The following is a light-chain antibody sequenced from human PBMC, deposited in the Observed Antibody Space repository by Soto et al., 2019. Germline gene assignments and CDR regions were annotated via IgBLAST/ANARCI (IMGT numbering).Light chain of an antibody. J-gene: IGLJ1*01. CDR3: HVWDSSSDHYV. V-gene: IGLV3-21*04. CDR1: NIGSKS. CDR2: YDS. Sequence: SYELTQPPSVSVAPGKTARITRGGNNIGSKSVHWYQQKPGQAPVLVIYYDSDRPSGIPERFSGSNSGNTATLTISRVEAGDEADYYCHVWDSSSDHYVFGTGTKLTVL.